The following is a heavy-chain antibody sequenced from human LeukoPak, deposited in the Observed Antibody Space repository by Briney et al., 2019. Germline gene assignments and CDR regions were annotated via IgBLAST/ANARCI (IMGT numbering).Heavy chain of an antibody. Sequence: GESLKISCKGSGYTFTNYWIGWVRLMPGRGLEWMGIIYPGDSDTRHSPSFQGQVTISADKSISTAYLQWSSLKASDTAMYYCARQPIGGTATIYFDYWGQGTVVTVSS. V-gene: IGHV5-51*01. D-gene: IGHD5-24*01. J-gene: IGHJ4*02. CDR1: GYTFTNYW. CDR3: ARQPIGGTATIYFDY. CDR2: IYPGDSDT.